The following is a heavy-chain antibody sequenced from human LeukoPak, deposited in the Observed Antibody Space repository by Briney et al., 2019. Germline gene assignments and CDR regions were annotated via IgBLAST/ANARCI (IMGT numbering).Heavy chain of an antibody. Sequence: PGGSLSLSCAASGFTFSNDSMNWVRQAPVMWLEWVSSISSSSSYIYYADSVKGRFTISRDNAKNSLYLQMNSLRPDDTALYYCSTDPRLLIYWGHGTLVTVSS. D-gene: IGHD2-8*01. CDR2: ISSSSSYI. V-gene: IGHV3-21*04. CDR3: STDPRLLIY. J-gene: IGHJ4*01. CDR1: GFTFSNDS.